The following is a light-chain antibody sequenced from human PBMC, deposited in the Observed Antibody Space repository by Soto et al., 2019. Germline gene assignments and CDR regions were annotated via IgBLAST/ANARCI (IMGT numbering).Light chain of an antibody. J-gene: IGKJ4*01. CDR1: LSVSSY. CDR2: DAS. V-gene: IGKV3-11*01. Sequence: DIVLTQAPATLSFSPGERATLACRASLSVSSYFAWYQQKPGQAPRLIIYDASNMATGIPAMFSGSGSGTDFTLTIIILEPEDFALDYCQQRSNWPLTSGGGTKVESK. CDR3: QQRSNWPLT.